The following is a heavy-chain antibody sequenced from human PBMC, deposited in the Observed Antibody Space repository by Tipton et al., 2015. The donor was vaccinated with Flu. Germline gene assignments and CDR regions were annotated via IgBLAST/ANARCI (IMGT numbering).Heavy chain of an antibody. D-gene: IGHD3-16*02. CDR3: ARGEYSTMITFGGVIVYFDY. V-gene: IGHV4-39*07. CDR2: IYYSGST. CDR1: GGSISSSSYY. Sequence: TLSLTCTVSGGSISSSSYYWGWIRQPPGKGLEWIGSIYYSGSTYYNPSLKSRVTISVDPSKNQFSLKLSSVTAADTAVYYCARGEYSTMITFGGVIVYFDYWGQGTLVTVSS. J-gene: IGHJ4*02.